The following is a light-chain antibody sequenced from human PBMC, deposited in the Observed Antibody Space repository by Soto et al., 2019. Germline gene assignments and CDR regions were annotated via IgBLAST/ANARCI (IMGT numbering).Light chain of an antibody. CDR2: GAS. V-gene: IGKV3-15*01. CDR1: QSVSSN. J-gene: IGKJ4*01. CDR3: QQYNNWHLT. Sequence: EIVMTQSPATLSVSPGERATLSCRASQSVSSNLAWYQKKPGQAPRLLIYGASTRATGIPARLSGSGSGTEFTITISSLQSEDGAVYDCQQYNNWHLTFGGGTKVDIK.